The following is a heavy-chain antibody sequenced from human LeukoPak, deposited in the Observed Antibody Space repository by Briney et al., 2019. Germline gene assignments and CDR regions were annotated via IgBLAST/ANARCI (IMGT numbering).Heavy chain of an antibody. CDR2: INTNTGDP. D-gene: IGHD4-17*01. CDR1: GYTFTSYA. V-gene: IGHV7-4-1*02. Sequence: ASVKVSCKASGYTFTSYAMNWVRQAPGQGLEGMGWINTNTGDPTYAQGFTGRFVFSLDTSVSTAYLQISSLKAEDTAVYYCARDMRTTVTTDWFDPWGQGTLVTVSS. CDR3: ARDMRTTVTTDWFDP. J-gene: IGHJ5*02.